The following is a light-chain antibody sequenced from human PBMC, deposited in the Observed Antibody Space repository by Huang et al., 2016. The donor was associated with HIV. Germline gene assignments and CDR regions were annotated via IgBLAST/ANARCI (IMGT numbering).Light chain of an antibody. V-gene: IGKV3-15*01. J-gene: IGKJ3*01. CDR2: GAS. CDR3: QQYNTSPTT. CDR1: QSVATQ. Sequence: EIIMTQFPATLSLSPGERATLSCRASQSVATQSAWYQQKPGQAPRRLIFGASNRATGVPDRFSDSGSGTEFTLTISSLQSEDFAVYYCQQYNTSPTTFGPGTRVDVK.